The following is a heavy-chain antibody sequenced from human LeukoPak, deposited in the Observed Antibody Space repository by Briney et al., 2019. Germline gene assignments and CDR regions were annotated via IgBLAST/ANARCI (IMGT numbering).Heavy chain of an antibody. J-gene: IGHJ5*02. V-gene: IGHV3-73*01. CDR1: GFTFSGSA. Sequence: PGGSLRLSCSASGFTFSGSAMHCVRPASGKGLEWVGRIRSKANSYATSYAASVKGRFALPRDGSTNRADLQLNSLKPEDTAVYYCPRFNVGCQSWGQGNLVTVPS. D-gene: IGHD6-19*01. CDR3: PRFNVGCQS. CDR2: IRSKANSYAT.